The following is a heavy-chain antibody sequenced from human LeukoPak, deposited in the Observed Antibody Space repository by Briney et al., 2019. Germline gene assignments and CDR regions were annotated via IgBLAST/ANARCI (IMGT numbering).Heavy chain of an antibody. Sequence: ASVKVSCKASGYTFTSYDINWVRQAPGQGLEWMGWINPNSGGTNYAQKFQGRVTMTRDTSISTAYMELSRLRSDDTAVYYCARERAADFDYWGQGTLVTVSS. CDR2: INPNSGGT. CDR1: GYTFTSYD. J-gene: IGHJ4*02. D-gene: IGHD6-13*01. CDR3: ARERAADFDY. V-gene: IGHV1-2*02.